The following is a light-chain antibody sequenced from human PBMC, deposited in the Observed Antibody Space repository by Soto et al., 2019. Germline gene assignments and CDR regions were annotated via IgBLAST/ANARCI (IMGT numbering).Light chain of an antibody. CDR3: QQRGYT. CDR2: DAS. V-gene: IGKV3-11*01. Sequence: EIVLTQSPATLSLSPGERATLSCRASQSVSSYLAWYQQKPGQAPRLLIYDASTRATGIPARFRGSGSGTDFTLSISSLEPEDFAAYYCQQRGYTFGQGTKLEIK. J-gene: IGKJ2*01. CDR1: QSVSSY.